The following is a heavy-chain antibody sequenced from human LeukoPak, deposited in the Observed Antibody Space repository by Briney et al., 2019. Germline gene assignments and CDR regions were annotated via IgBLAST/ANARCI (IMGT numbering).Heavy chain of an antibody. V-gene: IGHV4-39*01. CDR2: IFQSGGT. CDR3: ARRAYSGFDW. D-gene: IGHD1-26*01. Sequence: SETLSLTCTVSGGSVSSGSYYWGWVRQSPGWGLEWIGSIFQSGGTYCNPSLKSRVTISADTSKSQFSLKLSSATAADTAVYYCARRAYSGFDWWGQGTLVTVAS. J-gene: IGHJ4*02. CDR1: GGSVSSGSYY.